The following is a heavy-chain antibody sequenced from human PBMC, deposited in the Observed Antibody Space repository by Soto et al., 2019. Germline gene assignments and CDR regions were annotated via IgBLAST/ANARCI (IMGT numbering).Heavy chain of an antibody. Sequence: EVQLVESGGGLVQPGRSLRLSCAASGFTFDDYAMHWVRQAPGKGLEWVSGISWKSTSIGYADSVKGRFTISRDNAKNSLYLQMNSLRGEDTALYYCAKDMASAPGASYGMDVWGQGTTVTVSS. V-gene: IGHV3-9*01. CDR2: ISWKSTSI. J-gene: IGHJ6*02. CDR1: GFTFDDYA. D-gene: IGHD3-10*01. CDR3: AKDMASAPGASYGMDV.